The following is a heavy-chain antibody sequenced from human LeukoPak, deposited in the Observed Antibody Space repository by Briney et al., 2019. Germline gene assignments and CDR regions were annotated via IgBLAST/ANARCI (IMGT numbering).Heavy chain of an antibody. D-gene: IGHD6-13*01. V-gene: IGHV4-59*08. CDR3: ARHRAAADPSLDY. Sequence: SETLSLTCTVSGGSIRGFYWNWIRQPPGKGLEWIGYIYYTGSTFFYTGNTNYNPSLKSRTTISSDTSKNRFSLKLSSVTAADTAVYYCARHRAAADPSLDYWGQGTLVTVSS. CDR1: GGSIRGFY. J-gene: IGHJ4*02. CDR2: IYYTGST.